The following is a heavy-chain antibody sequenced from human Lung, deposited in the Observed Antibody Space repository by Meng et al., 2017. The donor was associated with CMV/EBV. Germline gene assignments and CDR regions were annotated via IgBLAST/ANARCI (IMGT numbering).Heavy chain of an antibody. D-gene: IGHD2-2*01. J-gene: IGHJ6*01. CDR1: GFTFSTYG. V-gene: IGHV3-23*01. Sequence: GGSLRLXCVASGFTFSTYGMSWVRQAPGKGLEWVSVIRGSDGSTHYADSAKGRFTISRDNFKNTLFLQMNSLRADDTAVYYCAKDRCGSASCSLGMDVWGQRTTVTVSS. CDR3: AKDRCGSASCSLGMDV. CDR2: IRGSDGST.